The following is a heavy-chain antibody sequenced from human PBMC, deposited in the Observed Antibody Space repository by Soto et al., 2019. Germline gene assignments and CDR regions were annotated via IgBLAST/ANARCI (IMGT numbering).Heavy chain of an antibody. CDR3: ATDLGTTVTTYNFFDP. CDR2: ISHDGNDK. Sequence: PGGSLRLSCGASGITFSAFGLHWVRQAPGKGLEWVAVISHDGNDKYYTDSVKGRFTISRDNSKNTLYLQMNSLRGGDTAIYFCATDLGTTVTTYNFFDPWGQGALVTVSS. V-gene: IGHV3-30*03. J-gene: IGHJ5*02. D-gene: IGHD4-17*01. CDR1: GITFSAFG.